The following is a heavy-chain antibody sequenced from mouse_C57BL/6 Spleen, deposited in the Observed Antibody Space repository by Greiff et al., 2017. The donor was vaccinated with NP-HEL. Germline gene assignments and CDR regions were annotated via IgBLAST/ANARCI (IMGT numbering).Heavy chain of an antibody. CDR3: TRRGDYYGSSASWFAY. CDR1: GYSFTGYF. CDR2: INPYNGDT. Sequence: VQLKQSGPELVKPGDSVKISCKASGYSFTGYFMNWVMQSHGKSLEWIGRINPYNGDTFYNQKFKGKATLTVDKSSSTVHMELRSLISEDSAVYYCTRRGDYYGSSASWFAYWGQGTLVTVSA. J-gene: IGHJ3*01. D-gene: IGHD1-1*01. V-gene: IGHV1-20*01.